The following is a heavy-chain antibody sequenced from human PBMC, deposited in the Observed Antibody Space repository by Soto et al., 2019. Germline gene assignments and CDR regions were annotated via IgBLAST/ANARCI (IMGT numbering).Heavy chain of an antibody. CDR3: ARDKITGLFDY. J-gene: IGHJ4*02. D-gene: IGHD2-8*02. CDR2: IYHSGST. Sequence: SETLSLTCAVSGGSISSGGYSWSWIRQPPGKGLEWIGFIYHSGSTYYNPSLKSRVTISVDTSKNQFSLKLTSVTAADTAVYYCARDKITGLFDYWGQGTLVTVSS. V-gene: IGHV4-30-2*01. CDR1: GGSISSGGYS.